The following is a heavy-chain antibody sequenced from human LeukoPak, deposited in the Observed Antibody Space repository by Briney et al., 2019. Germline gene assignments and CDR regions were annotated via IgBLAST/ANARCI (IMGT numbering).Heavy chain of an antibody. J-gene: IGHJ3*02. V-gene: IGHV3-30*18. Sequence: GGSLRLSCAASGFTFSSYGMHWVRQAPGKGLEWVAVISYDGSNKYYADSVKGRFTISRDNSKNTLYLQMNSLRAEDTAVYYCAKGLLRYFDWLSFDAFDIWGQGTMVTVFS. CDR3: AKGLLRYFDWLSFDAFDI. CDR2: ISYDGSNK. CDR1: GFTFSSYG. D-gene: IGHD3-9*01.